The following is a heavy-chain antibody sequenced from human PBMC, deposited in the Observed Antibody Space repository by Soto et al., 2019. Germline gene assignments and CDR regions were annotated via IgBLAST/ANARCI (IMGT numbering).Heavy chain of an antibody. V-gene: IGHV3-48*02. CDR3: ARRITMVRGPYYYYAMDV. J-gene: IGHJ6*02. Sequence: PGGSLRLSCAASGFTFISHTMNWVRQAPGKGLEWISYITSTSSTKNYADSVKGRFTISRDNANNSLYLQMNSLRDEDTAVYYCARRITMVRGPYYYYAMDVWGQGTTVTV. CDR1: GFTFISHT. CDR2: ITSTSSTK. D-gene: IGHD3-10*01.